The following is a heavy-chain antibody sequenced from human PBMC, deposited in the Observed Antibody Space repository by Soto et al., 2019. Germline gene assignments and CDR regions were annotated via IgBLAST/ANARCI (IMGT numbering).Heavy chain of an antibody. CDR1: GFTFSSYA. CDR3: ARARYYFDY. V-gene: IGHV3-30-3*01. Sequence: QVQLVESGGGVVQPGRSLRLSCAASGFTFSSYAMHWVRQAPGKGLEWVAVISYDGSNKYYADSVKGRFTISRDNSKNSLYLQMNSLRAEDTAVYYWARARYYFDYWGQGTLVTVSS. J-gene: IGHJ4*02. CDR2: ISYDGSNK.